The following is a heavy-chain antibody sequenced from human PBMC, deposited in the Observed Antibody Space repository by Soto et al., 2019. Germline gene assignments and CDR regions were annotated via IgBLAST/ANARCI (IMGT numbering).Heavy chain of an antibody. D-gene: IGHD6-13*01. CDR1: GGSISNYY. CDR3: ARASYSSSYFDY. CDR2: IYYSGST. J-gene: IGHJ4*02. Sequence: PSETLSLTCNVSGGSISNYYWNWIRQPPGKGLERIGYIYYSGSTNYNPSLKSRVTIPVDTSKNQFSLKLSSVTAADTAVYYCARASYSSSYFDYWGQGTLVTVSS. V-gene: IGHV4-59*01.